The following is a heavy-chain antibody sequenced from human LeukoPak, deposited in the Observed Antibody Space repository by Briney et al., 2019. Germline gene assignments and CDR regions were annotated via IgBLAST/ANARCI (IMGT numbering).Heavy chain of an antibody. D-gene: IGHD3-10*01. J-gene: IGHJ4*02. V-gene: IGHV1-69*06. CDR1: GGTFSSYA. Sequence: SVKVSCKASGGTFSSYAISWVRQAPGQGLEWMGGIIPIFGTANYAQKFQGRVTITADKSTSTAYMELSSLRSEDTAVYYCARDRMVRGVIDYWGQGTLVTVSS. CDR3: ARDRMVRGVIDY. CDR2: IIPIFGTA.